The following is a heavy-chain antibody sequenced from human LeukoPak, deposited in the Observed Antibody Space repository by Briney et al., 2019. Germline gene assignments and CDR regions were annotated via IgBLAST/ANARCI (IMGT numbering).Heavy chain of an antibody. D-gene: IGHD3-10*01. Sequence: GASVKVSCKASGYTFTGYYMHWVRQAPGQGLEWMGWINPNSGGTNYAQKFQGRVTMTRDTSISTAYMELSRLRSDDTAVYYCARVRSGYGSGSYYIGDNWFDPWGQGTLVTVSS. CDR3: ARVRSGYGSGSYYIGDNWFDP. J-gene: IGHJ5*02. CDR1: GYTFTGYY. CDR2: INPNSGGT. V-gene: IGHV1-2*02.